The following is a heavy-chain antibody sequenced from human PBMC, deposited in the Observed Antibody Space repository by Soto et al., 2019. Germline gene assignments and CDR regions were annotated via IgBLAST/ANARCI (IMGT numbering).Heavy chain of an antibody. Sequence: SETLSLTCTVSGGSISSSSYYWGWIRQPPGKGLEWIGSIYYSGSTYYNPSLKSRVTISVDTSKNQFSLKLSSVTAADTAVYYCARLHSGYDYYDYWGQGTLVTVS. D-gene: IGHD5-12*01. CDR2: IYYSGST. V-gene: IGHV4-39*01. CDR3: ARLHSGYDYYDY. J-gene: IGHJ4*02. CDR1: GGSISSSSYY.